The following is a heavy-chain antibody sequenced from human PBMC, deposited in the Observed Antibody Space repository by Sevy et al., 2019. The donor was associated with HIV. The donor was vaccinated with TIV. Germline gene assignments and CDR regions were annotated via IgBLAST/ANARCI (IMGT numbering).Heavy chain of an antibody. CDR1: GFTFSGSA. D-gene: IGHD3-10*01. CDR3: TRLPDGSGRGY. J-gene: IGHJ4*02. V-gene: IGHV3-73*01. Sequence: GGSLRLSCAASGFTFSGSAMHWVRQASGNGLEWVGRIRSKANSYATAYAASVKGRFTISRDDSKNTAYLQMNSLKTEDTAVYYCTRLPDGSGRGYWGQGTLVTVSS. CDR2: IRSKANSYAT.